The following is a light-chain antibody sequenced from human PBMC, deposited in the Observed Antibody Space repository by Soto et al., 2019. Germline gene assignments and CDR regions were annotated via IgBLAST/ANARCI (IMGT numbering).Light chain of an antibody. V-gene: IGLV2-8*01. Sequence: QSALTQPPSASGSPGQSVTISCTGTSSDVGGYNYVSWYQQHPGKAPKLMISEVNKRPSGVPDRFSGSKSDNTASLTVSGLQAEDEADYYCSSYAGNNIYVFGTGTKLTVL. J-gene: IGLJ1*01. CDR2: EVN. CDR1: SSDVGGYNY. CDR3: SSYAGNNIYV.